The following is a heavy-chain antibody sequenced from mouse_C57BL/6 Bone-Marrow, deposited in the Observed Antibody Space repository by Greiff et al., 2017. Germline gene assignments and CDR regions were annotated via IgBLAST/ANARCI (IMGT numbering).Heavy chain of an antibody. CDR3: TRVNYGSRTWYFDV. V-gene: IGHV5-9-1*02. Sequence: EVMLVESGEGLVKPGGSLKLSCAASGFTFSSYAMSWVRQTPEKRLEWVAYISSGGDYIYYAATVKGRFTISRDNARNTLYLQMSSLKSEDTAMYYCTRVNYGSRTWYFDVWGTGTTVTVSS. CDR2: ISSGGDYI. D-gene: IGHD1-1*01. CDR1: GFTFSSYA. J-gene: IGHJ1*03.